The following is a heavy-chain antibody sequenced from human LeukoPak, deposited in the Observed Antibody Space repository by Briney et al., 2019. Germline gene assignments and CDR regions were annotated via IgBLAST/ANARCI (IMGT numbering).Heavy chain of an antibody. CDR2: IYYSGST. D-gene: IGHD3-16*01. CDR3: ARGRGSPRIYYFDY. V-gene: IGHV4-39*07. Sequence: SETLSLTCTVSGGSISSGSYYWGWIRQPPGKGLEWIASIYYSGSTYYNPSLESRVTISVDRSKNQFSLKLSSVTTADTAVYYCARGRGSPRIYYFDYWGQGALVTVSS. J-gene: IGHJ4*02. CDR1: GGSISSGSYY.